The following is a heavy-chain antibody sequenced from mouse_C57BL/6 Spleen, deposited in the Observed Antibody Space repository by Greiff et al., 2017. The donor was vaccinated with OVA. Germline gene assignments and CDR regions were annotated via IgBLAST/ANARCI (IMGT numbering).Heavy chain of an antibody. Sequence: EVQGVESGGGLVQPGGSLSLSCAASGFTFTDYYMSWVRQPPGKALEWLGFIRNKANGYTTEYSASVKGRFTISRDNSQSILYLQMNALRAEDSATYYCARYFRGLGQDYWGQGTTLTVSS. CDR1: GFTFTDYY. V-gene: IGHV7-3*01. D-gene: IGHD4-1*01. J-gene: IGHJ2*01. CDR3: ARYFRGLGQDY. CDR2: IRNKANGYTT.